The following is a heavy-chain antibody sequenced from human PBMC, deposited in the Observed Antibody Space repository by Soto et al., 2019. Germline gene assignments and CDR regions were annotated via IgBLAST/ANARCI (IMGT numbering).Heavy chain of an antibody. V-gene: IGHV3-30-3*01. J-gene: IGHJ3*02. CDR2: ISYDGSNK. Sequence: QVQLVESGGGVVQPGRSLRLSCAASGFTFSSYAMHWVRQAPGKGLEWVAVISYDGSNKYYADSVKGRFTISRDNSKNTLYLQMNSLRAEYTPVYYCARAGCSGGCCYSVPIDAFDIWGQGTMVTVSS. CDR1: GFTFSSYA. D-gene: IGHD2-15*01. CDR3: ARAGCSGGCCYSVPIDAFDI.